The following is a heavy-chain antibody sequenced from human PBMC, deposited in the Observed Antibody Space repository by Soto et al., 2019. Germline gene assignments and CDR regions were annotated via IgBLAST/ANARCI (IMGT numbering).Heavy chain of an antibody. V-gene: IGHV1-69*12. CDR3: ARRSYSGYGYYYGMDV. Sequence: QVQLVQSGAEVKKPGSSVKVSCKASGGTFSSYAISWVRQAPGQGLEWMGGIIPIFGTANYAQKFQGRVTITADESTSAAYMELGSLRSEDTAGYYCARRSYSGYGYYYGMDVWGQGTTVTVSS. CDR2: IIPIFGTA. D-gene: IGHD5-12*01. CDR1: GGTFSSYA. J-gene: IGHJ6*02.